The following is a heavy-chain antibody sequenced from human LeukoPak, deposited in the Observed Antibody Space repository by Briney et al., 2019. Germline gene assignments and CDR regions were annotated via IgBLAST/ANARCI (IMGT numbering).Heavy chain of an antibody. J-gene: IGHJ6*03. V-gene: IGHV1-69*05. CDR1: GYTFTGYY. Sequence: ASVKVSCKASGYTFTGYYMHWVRQAPGQGLEWMGGIIPIFGTANYAQKFQGRVTITTDESTSTAYMELSSLRSEDTAVYYCARGFSSSWYYYYYMDVWGKGTTVTVSS. D-gene: IGHD6-13*01. CDR2: IIPIFGTA. CDR3: ARGFSSSWYYYYYMDV.